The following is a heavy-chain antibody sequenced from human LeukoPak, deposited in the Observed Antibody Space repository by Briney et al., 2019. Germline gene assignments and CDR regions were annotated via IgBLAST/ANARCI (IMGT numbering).Heavy chain of an antibody. CDR1: GFSFSNYY. CDR2: INGRGGII. Sequence: GGSLRLSCKASGFSFSNYYMNWVRQAPGKGLEWLSHINGRGGIINYADSVKGRFTISRDNARNSLDLHMSSLGAEDTAVYYCAREGDGSRYYFDYWGQGILVAVSS. D-gene: IGHD2-21*01. V-gene: IGHV3-48*04. J-gene: IGHJ4*02. CDR3: AREGDGSRYYFDY.